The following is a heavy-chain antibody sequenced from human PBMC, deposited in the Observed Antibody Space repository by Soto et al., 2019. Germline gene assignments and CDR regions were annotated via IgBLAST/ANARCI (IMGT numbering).Heavy chain of an antibody. V-gene: IGHV3-48*01. D-gene: IGHD3-10*01. CDR2: ISSSSSTI. CDR3: ARDPSPYYYGSGSLDY. J-gene: IGHJ4*02. Sequence: AGGSLRLSCAASGFTFSSYSMNWVRQAPGKGLEWVSYISSSSSTIYYADSVKGRFTISRDNAKNSLYLQMNSLRAEDTAVYYCARDPSPYYYGSGSLDYWGQGTLVTVSS. CDR1: GFTFSSYS.